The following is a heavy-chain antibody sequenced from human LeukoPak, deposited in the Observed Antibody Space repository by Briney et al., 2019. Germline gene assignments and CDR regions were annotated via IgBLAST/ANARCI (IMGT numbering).Heavy chain of an antibody. Sequence: SETLSLTCAVYGGSFSGYYWSWIRQPPGKGLEWIGEINHSGSTNYIPSLKSRVTISVDTSKNQFSLKLSSVTAADTAVYYCARVNYDSSGYYIFDYWGQGTLVTVSS. CDR3: ARVNYDSSGYYIFDY. CDR1: GGSFSGYY. CDR2: INHSGST. V-gene: IGHV4-34*01. D-gene: IGHD3-22*01. J-gene: IGHJ4*02.